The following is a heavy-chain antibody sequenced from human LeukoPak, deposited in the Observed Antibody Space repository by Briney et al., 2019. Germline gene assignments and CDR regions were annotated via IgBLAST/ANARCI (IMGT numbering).Heavy chain of an antibody. V-gene: IGHV3-73*01. Sequence: GGSLRLSCAASGFTFSSYAMHWVRQASGKGLEWVGRIRSKANSYAAAYAASVKGRFTISRDDSKNTAYLQMNSLKTEDTAVYYCTSLRPIAAAALDLDIWGQGTMVTVSS. CDR1: GFTFSSYA. CDR3: TSLRPIAAAALDLDI. CDR2: IRSKANSYAA. D-gene: IGHD6-13*01. J-gene: IGHJ3*02.